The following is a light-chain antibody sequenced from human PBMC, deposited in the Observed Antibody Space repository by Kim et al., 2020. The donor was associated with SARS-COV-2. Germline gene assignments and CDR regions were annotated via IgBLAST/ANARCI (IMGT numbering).Light chain of an antibody. CDR2: EAS. CDR1: QDISSW. CDR3: QQTHSFPLT. V-gene: IGKV1D-12*01. Sequence: SVGDRGTITCRASQDISSWLGWYQQKPGKAPKVLIYEASKLQSGVPSRFSGSGSGTDFTLTINSLQPEDFATYYCQQTHSFPLTFGGGTKVDIK. J-gene: IGKJ4*01.